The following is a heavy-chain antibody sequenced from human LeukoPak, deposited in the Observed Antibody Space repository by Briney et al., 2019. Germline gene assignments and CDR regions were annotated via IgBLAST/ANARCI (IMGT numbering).Heavy chain of an antibody. Sequence: GASVKVSCKASGYTFTSYGISWVRQAPGQGLEWMGWISAYNGNTNYAQKLQGRVTMTTDTSTSTAYMELRSLRSDDTAVYYCARSLKRYVDWLWPPNYDGMDVWGQGTTVTVSS. V-gene: IGHV1-18*01. D-gene: IGHD3-9*01. CDR2: ISAYNGNT. J-gene: IGHJ6*02. CDR1: GYTFTSYG. CDR3: ARSLKRYVDWLWPPNYDGMDV.